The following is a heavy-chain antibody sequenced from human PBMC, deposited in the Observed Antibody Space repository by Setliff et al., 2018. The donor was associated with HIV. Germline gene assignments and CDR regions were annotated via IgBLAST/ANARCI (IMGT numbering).Heavy chain of an antibody. D-gene: IGHD3-22*01. V-gene: IGHV4-59*01. CDR1: GGSIAGYY. J-gene: IGHJ4*02. CDR3: TRGIGGIGYYPDY. CDR2: IYYNGGT. Sequence: KPSETLSLTCTVSGGSIAGYYWSWIRQPPGKGMEWIGYIYYNGGTNYNPSLKSRVTMLVDTSENHFTLKPTSVTAADTAMHYCTRGIGGIGYYPDYWGQGTLVTVSS.